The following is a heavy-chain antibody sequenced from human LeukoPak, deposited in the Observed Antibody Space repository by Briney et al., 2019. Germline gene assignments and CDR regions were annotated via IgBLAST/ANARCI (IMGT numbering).Heavy chain of an antibody. V-gene: IGHV3-20*04. D-gene: IGHD4-17*01. Sequence: GGSLRLSCAASGFTFDDFGMSWVRQAPGKGLEWVSGINWNGGSTGYVDSVKGRFTISRDSAKNSLYLQMNSLRAEDTALYYCARTDYGDYPHFDYWGQGTLVTVSS. CDR3: ARTDYGDYPHFDY. J-gene: IGHJ4*02. CDR1: GFTFDDFG. CDR2: INWNGGST.